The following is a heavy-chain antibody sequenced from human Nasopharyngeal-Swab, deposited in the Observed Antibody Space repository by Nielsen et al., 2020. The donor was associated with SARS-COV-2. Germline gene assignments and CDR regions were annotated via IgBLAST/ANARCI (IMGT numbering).Heavy chain of an antibody. CDR3: ALTAPYYYDSSGYYDY. D-gene: IGHD3-22*01. J-gene: IGHJ4*02. CDR2: IYYSGST. Sequence: SETLSLTCTVSGGSISSSSYYWGWNRQPPGKGLEWIGSIYYSGSTYYNPSLKSRVTISVDTSKNQFSLKLSSVTAADTAVYYCALTAPYYYDSSGYYDYWGQGTLVTVSS. CDR1: GGSISSSSYY. V-gene: IGHV4-39*01.